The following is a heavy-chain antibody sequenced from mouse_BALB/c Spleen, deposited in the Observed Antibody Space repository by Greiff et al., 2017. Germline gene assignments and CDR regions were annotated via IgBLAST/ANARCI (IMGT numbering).Heavy chain of an antibody. Sequence: VQLQQSGAELVRPGTSVKISCKASGYTFTNYWLGWVKQRPGHGLEWIGDIYPGGGYTNYNEKFKGKATLTADTSSSTAYMQLSSLTSEDSAVYFCAKSVGPYDSSPYFDYWGQGTTLTVSS. CDR2: IYPGGGYT. V-gene: IGHV1-63*02. D-gene: IGHD1-1*01. J-gene: IGHJ2*01. CDR1: GYTFTNYW. CDR3: AKSVGPYDSSPYFDY.